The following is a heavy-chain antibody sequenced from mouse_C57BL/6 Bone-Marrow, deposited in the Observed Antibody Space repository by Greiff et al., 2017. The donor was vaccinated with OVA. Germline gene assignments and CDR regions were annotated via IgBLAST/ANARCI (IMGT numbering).Heavy chain of an antibody. Sequence: LQESGPGLVAPSQSLSLTCTVSGFSLTSYAISWVRQPPGKGLEWLGVIWTGGGTNYNSAIKSRLSISKANSKSQVFLKMNSLQTDDAARYYCARMSISTEVSYFDYWGQGTTLTVSA. CDR2: IWTGGGT. D-gene: IGHD1-1*01. CDR3: ARMSISTEVSYFDY. CDR1: GFSLTSYA. V-gene: IGHV2-9-1*01. J-gene: IGHJ2*01.